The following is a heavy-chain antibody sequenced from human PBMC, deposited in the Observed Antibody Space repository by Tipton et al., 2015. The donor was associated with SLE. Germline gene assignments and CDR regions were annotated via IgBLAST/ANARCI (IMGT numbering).Heavy chain of an antibody. CDR3: ARADQQLVRGYY. Sequence: QVQLVQSGAEVKKPGASVKVSCKASGYTFTSYGISWVRQAPGQGLEWMGWISAYNGNTNYAQKFQGRVTITRDTSASTAYMELSRLRSDDTAVYYCARADQQLVRGYYWGQGTLVTVSS. J-gene: IGHJ4*02. D-gene: IGHD6-13*01. CDR1: GYTFTSYG. V-gene: IGHV1-18*01. CDR2: ISAYNGNT.